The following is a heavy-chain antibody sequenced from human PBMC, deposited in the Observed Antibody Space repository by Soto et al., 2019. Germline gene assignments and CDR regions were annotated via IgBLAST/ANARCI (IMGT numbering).Heavy chain of an antibody. CDR1: GFIFSNYW. CDR2: INQDGSVK. D-gene: IGHD6-6*01. Sequence: EVQLVESGGGLVQPGGSLRLSCAASGFIFSNYWMTWVRQAPGIGLEWVANINQDGSVKYYGASVKGRFTVSRDNAKNSLFLQVNSLRAGDTAVYYCSRIGYSSSSEDYWGQGTQVTVSS. J-gene: IGHJ4*02. V-gene: IGHV3-7*05. CDR3: SRIGYSSSSEDY.